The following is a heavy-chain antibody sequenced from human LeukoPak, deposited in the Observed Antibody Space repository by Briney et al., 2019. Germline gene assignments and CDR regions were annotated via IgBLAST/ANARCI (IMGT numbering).Heavy chain of an antibody. CDR1: GGSFSGYY. CDR2: INHSGST. J-gene: IGHJ4*02. V-gene: IGHV4-34*01. Sequence: SETLSLTCAVYGGSFSGYYWSWIRQPPGKGLVGFGEINHSGSTNYNPSLKSRVTISVDTSKNQFSLKLSSVTTADTAVYYCARKGGDSSGYYCDYWGQGTLVTVSS. CDR3: ARKGGDSSGYYCDY. D-gene: IGHD3-22*01.